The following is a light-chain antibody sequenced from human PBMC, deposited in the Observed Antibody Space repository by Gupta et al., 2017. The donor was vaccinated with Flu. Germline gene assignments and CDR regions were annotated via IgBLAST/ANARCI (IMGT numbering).Light chain of an antibody. V-gene: IGKV2-30*01. CDR1: QSLVYKNGITY. CDR2: EVS. Sequence: DVVMSQSPLSLSVTLGQAASISCRSSQSLVYKNGITYLTWFQQRPGQSPRRLIYEVSNRDSGVPDRFSGSGSVTDFTLKISRVEAEDVVVYFCMRGTHPWPFGQGTRLEI. CDR3: MRGTHPWP. J-gene: IGKJ2*01.